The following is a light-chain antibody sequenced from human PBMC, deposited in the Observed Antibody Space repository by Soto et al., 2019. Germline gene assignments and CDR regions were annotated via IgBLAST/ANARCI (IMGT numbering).Light chain of an antibody. J-gene: IGLJ1*01. Sequence: QSALTQPASVSGSPGQSITISCAGTSSDVGSYNYVSWYQQHPGKAPKLMIYEVSNRPSGVSSRFSGSKSGNPASLTISGLQAEDEADYYCSSYTSSSTLFGTGTKGTVL. CDR3: SSYTSSSTL. V-gene: IGLV2-14*01. CDR1: SSDVGSYNY. CDR2: EVS.